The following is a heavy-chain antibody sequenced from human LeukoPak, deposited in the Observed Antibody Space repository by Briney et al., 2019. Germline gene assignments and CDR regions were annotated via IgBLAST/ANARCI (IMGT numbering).Heavy chain of an antibody. CDR2: IIPIFGTA. V-gene: IGHV1-69*13. Sequence: SVKVSCKASGGTFSSYAISWVRQAPGQGLEWMGGIIPIFGTANYAQKFQGRVTITADESTSTAYVELSSLRSEDTAVYYCATGGLSIAARPADYWGQGTLVTVSS. CDR3: ATGGLSIAARPADY. D-gene: IGHD6-6*01. CDR1: GGTFSSYA. J-gene: IGHJ4*02.